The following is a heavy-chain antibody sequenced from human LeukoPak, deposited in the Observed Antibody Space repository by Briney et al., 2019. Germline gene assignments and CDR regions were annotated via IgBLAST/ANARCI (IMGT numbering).Heavy chain of an antibody. CDR2: INHSGST. V-gene: IGHV4-34*01. Sequence: NPSETLSLTCAVYGGSFSGYYWSWIRQPPGKGLEWIGEINHSGSTNYNPSLKSRVTISVDTSKNQFSLKLSSVTAADTAVYYCARDRNYYDSSGYYYPNYFDYWGQGTLVTVSS. J-gene: IGHJ4*02. CDR3: ARDRNYYDSSGYYYPNYFDY. CDR1: GGSFSGYY. D-gene: IGHD3-22*01.